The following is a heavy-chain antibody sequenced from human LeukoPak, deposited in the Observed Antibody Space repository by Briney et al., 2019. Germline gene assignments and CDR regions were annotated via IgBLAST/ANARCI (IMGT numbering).Heavy chain of an antibody. J-gene: IGHJ5*02. CDR1: GFTVSSNS. Sequence: GGSLRLSCTVSGFTVSSNSMSWVRQAPGKGLEWVANIKQDGSDTYYVDSVKGRFTVSRDNAKNSVFLQMNNLRVDDTAVYYCARDIAVAGITSWGQGTLVTVSS. D-gene: IGHD6-19*01. CDR2: IKQDGSDT. CDR3: ARDIAVAGITS. V-gene: IGHV3-7*01.